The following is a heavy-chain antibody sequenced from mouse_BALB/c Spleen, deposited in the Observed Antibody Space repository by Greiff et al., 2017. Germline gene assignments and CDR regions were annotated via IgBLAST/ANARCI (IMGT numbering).Heavy chain of an antibody. V-gene: IGHV1-26*01. CDR3: ARGTYADFYDY. CDR2: VNPNNGGT. D-gene: IGHD2-12*01. J-gene: IGHJ4*01. CDR1: GYSFTGYY. Sequence: VQLQQSGPELVKTGASVKISCKASGYSFTGYYMHWVKQSHGKSLEWIGRVNPNNGGTSYNQKFKGKAILTVDKSSSTAYMELRSLTSEDSAVYYCARGTYADFYDYWGQGTSVTVSS.